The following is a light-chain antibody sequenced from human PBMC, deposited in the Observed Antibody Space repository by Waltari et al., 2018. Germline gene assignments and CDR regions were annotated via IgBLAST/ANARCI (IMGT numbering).Light chain of an antibody. V-gene: IGLV2-23*02. CDR2: EVS. CDR1: TSNVGGYNL. J-gene: IGLJ7*01. Sequence: QSPLTQPPSCPGSPGNSFTIPCPGTTSNVGGYNLVPGAQQHPGKAPKLMIYEVSKRPSGVSTRFSGSKSGNTASLTISGLQAEDEADYYCCSYAGSSTYAVFGGGTQLTVL. CDR3: CSYAGSSTYAV.